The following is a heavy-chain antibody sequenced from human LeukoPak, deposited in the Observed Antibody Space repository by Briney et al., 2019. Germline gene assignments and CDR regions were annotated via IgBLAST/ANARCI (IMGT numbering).Heavy chain of an antibody. CDR1: VGSFSGYY. V-gene: IGHV4-34*01. Sequence: SAETLSLTCAVYVGSFSGYYWSWIRQPPGKGLECIGEINHSGSTNYNPSRKSRVNISVDPSKNQFSLKLSSVTAADTAVYYCARGSGFYDYWGQRTLVTVSS. CDR3: ARGSGFYDY. CDR2: INHSGST. J-gene: IGHJ4*02.